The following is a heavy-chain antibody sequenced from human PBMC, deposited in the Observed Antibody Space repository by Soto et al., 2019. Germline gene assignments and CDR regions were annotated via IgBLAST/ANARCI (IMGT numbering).Heavy chain of an antibody. CDR3: ARDSGITIFGDFYGMDV. V-gene: IGHV1-2*02. D-gene: IGHD3-3*01. J-gene: IGHJ6*02. CDR1: GYTFTSYY. CDR2: INPNSGGT. Sequence: ASVKVSCKASGYTFTSYYMHLVLQAPGQGLEWMGWINPNSGGTNYAQKFQGRVTMTRDTSISTAYMELSRLRSDDTAVYYCARDSGITIFGDFYGMDVWGQGTTVTVSS.